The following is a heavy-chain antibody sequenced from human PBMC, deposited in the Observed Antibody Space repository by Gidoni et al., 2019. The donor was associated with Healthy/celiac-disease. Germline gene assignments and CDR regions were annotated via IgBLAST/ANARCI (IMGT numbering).Heavy chain of an antibody. V-gene: IGHV3-30*18. Sequence: QVQLVESGGGVVQPGRSLRRSCAASGFTFSSYGMHWVRQAPGKGLEWVAVISYDGSNKYYADSVKGRFTISRDNSKNTLYLQMNSLRAEDTAVYYCAKSRGVRFLGPFDYWGQGTLVTVSS. CDR2: ISYDGSNK. D-gene: IGHD3-3*01. J-gene: IGHJ4*02. CDR1: GFTFSSYG. CDR3: AKSRGVRFLGPFDY.